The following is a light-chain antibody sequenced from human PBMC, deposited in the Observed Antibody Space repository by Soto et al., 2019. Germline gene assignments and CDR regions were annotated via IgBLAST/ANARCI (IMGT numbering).Light chain of an antibody. CDR2: DAS. CDR1: QTISSW. CDR3: QQYNSYSET. Sequence: DIQMTQSPSTLSASVGDRVTITCRASQTISSWLAWYQQKPGQAPNLLIYDASSLESGVPSRFSGSGSGTEFTLTISSLQPDDFATYYCQQYNSYSETFGQGTKVDIK. V-gene: IGKV1-5*01. J-gene: IGKJ1*01.